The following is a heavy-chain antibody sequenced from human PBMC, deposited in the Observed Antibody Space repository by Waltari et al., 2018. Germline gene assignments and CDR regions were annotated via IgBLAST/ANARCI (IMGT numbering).Heavy chain of an antibody. CDR2: LYIGETA. CDR1: GGSIRNYF. J-gene: IGHJ3*02. D-gene: IGHD2-15*01. V-gene: IGHV4-4*07. Sequence: QVQLQESGPGLVKPSETLSLTCTVSGGSIRNYFWSWIRQPAGKGLEWIGRLYIGETANYTPSLKSRIVMSVDTSNNQFSLEVNSVTAADTAMYFCARGGDRISASGRNAYDIWGHGTMVIVSS. CDR3: ARGGDRISASGRNAYDI.